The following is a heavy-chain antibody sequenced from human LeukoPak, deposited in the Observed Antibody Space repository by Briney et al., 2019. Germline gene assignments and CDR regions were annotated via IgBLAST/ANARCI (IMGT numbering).Heavy chain of an antibody. CDR2: TYYRSKWYN. CDR1: GDSVSSNSAA. Sequence: SQTLSLTCAISGDSVSSNSAAWTWIRQSPSRGLEWLGRTYYRSKWYNDYAVSVKSRVTVNPDTSRNQFSLQLNSVTPEDTAVYFCARDSSNWSWKFDYWGQGTLVTVSS. D-gene: IGHD6-13*01. CDR3: ARDSSNWSWKFDY. V-gene: IGHV6-1*01. J-gene: IGHJ4*02.